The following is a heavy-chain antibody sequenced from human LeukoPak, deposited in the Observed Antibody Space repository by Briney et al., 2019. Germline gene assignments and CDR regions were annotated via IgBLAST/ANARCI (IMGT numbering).Heavy chain of an antibody. V-gene: IGHV4-31*01. CDR1: GGSISSGGYH. CDR2: IYYSGSI. D-gene: IGHD3-3*01. J-gene: IGHJ4*02. Sequence: SHTLTLPCTVSGGSISSGGYHWTWSRKHPGKVLEWFGYIYYSGSIYYNPSHKSQVTISVDTSKNQFSLKLSSVTAADTAVYYCARGPPFREYYDSWSGYWTGGFDYWGQGTLVTVSS. CDR3: ARGPPFREYYDSWSGYWTGGFDY.